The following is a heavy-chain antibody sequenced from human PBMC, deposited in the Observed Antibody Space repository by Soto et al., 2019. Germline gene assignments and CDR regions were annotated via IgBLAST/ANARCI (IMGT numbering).Heavy chain of an antibody. CDR3: ATSPRNNWNNWFDP. Sequence: ASVKVSCKASGYTFTNSGISWVRQAPGQGLEWMGWISTDNGNTNYAQHLQGRVSMTTDTSTSTAYMDLRSLRSDDTAVYYCATSPRNNWNNWFDPWGQGTLVTVSS. D-gene: IGHD1-20*01. CDR2: ISTDNGNT. V-gene: IGHV1-18*01. J-gene: IGHJ5*02. CDR1: GYTFTNSG.